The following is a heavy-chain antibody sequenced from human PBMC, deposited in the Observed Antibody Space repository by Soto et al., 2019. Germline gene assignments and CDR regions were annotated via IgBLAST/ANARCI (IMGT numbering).Heavy chain of an antibody. CDR3: ARRWLQLREFDY. V-gene: IGHV5-51*01. D-gene: IGHD5-12*01. CDR2: IYPGDSDT. J-gene: IGHJ4*02. Sequence: ESLTISCQASGYDFGDYLIAWVRQQPGKGLEWMGIIYPGDSDTRYSPSFQGQVTISADKSTSTAYLQWSSLKASDTAMYYCARRWLQLREFDYWGQGTLVTVSS. CDR1: GYDFGDYL.